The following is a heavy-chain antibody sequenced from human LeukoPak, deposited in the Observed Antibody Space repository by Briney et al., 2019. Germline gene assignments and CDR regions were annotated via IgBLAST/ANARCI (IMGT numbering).Heavy chain of an antibody. D-gene: IGHD3-3*01. CDR3: ARARSTIFGVVLDI. J-gene: IGHJ3*02. V-gene: IGHV3-48*04. CDR1: GFTFSSNS. Sequence: GGSLRLSCVASGFTFSSNSMNWVRQAPGKGLEWVSYISSASGSIYYADSVKGRFTVSRDNAKNSLYLQMNSLRAEDTAVYYCARARSTIFGVVLDIWGQGTMVTVSS. CDR2: ISSASGSI.